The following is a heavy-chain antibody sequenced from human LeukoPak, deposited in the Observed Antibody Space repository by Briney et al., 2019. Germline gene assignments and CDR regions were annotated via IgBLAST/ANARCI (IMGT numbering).Heavy chain of an antibody. J-gene: IGHJ6*03. Sequence: GGSLRLSCAASGFTFSSYWMHWVRQAPGKGLVWVSRINSDGSSTSYADSVKGRFTISGDNAKNTLYLQMNSLRAEDTAVYYCARVGRYGDYVSRDYYYYYMDVWGKGTTVTVSS. CDR2: INSDGSST. D-gene: IGHD4-17*01. CDR3: ARVGRYGDYVSRDYYYYYMDV. V-gene: IGHV3-74*01. CDR1: GFTFSSYW.